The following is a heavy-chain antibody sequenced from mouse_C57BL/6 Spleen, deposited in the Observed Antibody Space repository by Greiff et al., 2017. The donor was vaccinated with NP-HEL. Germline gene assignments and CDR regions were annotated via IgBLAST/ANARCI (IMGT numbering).Heavy chain of an antibody. D-gene: IGHD1-1*01. CDR3: ARSGYDSSYYALDY. J-gene: IGHJ4*01. Sequence: VQLVESGAELARPGASVKMSCKASGYTFTSYTMHWVKQRPGQGLEWIGSINPSSGYTTYNQKFKDKATLTVAKSSSTAYMQLSSLTSEDSAVYYCARSGYDSSYYALDYWGQGTTVTVSS. V-gene: IGHV1-4*01. CDR1: GYTFTSYT. CDR2: INPSSGYT.